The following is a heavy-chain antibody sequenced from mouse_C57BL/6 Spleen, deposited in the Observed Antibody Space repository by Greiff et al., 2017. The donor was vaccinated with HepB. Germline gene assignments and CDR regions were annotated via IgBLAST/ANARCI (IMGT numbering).Heavy chain of an antibody. CDR2: ISSGGSYT. CDR3: ARLYGNYVGY. CDR1: GFTFSSYG. J-gene: IGHJ2*01. D-gene: IGHD2-1*01. V-gene: IGHV5-6*01. Sequence: EVKLMESGGDLVKPGGSLKLSCAASGFTFSSYGMSWVRQTPDKRLEWVATISSGGSYTYYPDSVKGRFTISRDNAKNTLYLQMSSLKSEDTAMYYCARLYGNYVGYWGQGTTLTVSS.